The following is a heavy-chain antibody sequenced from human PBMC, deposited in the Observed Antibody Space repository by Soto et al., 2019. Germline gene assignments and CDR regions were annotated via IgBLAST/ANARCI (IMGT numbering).Heavy chain of an antibody. CDR2: ITFSGNTV. V-gene: IGHV3-11*01. Sequence: QVQLVESGGGLVKPGGSLRLSCAASGFTFSDSYMSWIRQAPGKGLEWISYITFSGNTVYYADSLKGRFTISRDNAKNSLCLQMNRLRAEDTAVYYCARVSWREKYGMDVWGQGTTVTVSS. CDR1: GFTFSDSY. J-gene: IGHJ6*02. CDR3: ARVSWREKYGMDV.